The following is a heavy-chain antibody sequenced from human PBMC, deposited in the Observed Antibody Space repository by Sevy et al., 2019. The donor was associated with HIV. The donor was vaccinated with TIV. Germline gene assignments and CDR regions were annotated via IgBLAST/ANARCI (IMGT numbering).Heavy chain of an antibody. D-gene: IGHD6-13*01. J-gene: IGHJ4*02. V-gene: IGHV3-49*04. CDR1: GFTFGDYC. CDR3: TRWKAAQSIFDY. CDR2: LKSDVYGGTV. Sequence: GGSLRLSCTASGFTFGDYCMSWVRQAPGKGLEWVAFLKSDVYGGTVDHAASVRGRFVISRDDSTTIAYLQMNDPKTEDTGVYYCTRWKAAQSIFDYWGQGALVTVSS.